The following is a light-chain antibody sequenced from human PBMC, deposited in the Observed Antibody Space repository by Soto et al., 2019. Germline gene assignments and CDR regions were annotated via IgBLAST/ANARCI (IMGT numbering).Light chain of an antibody. J-gene: IGKJ1*01. V-gene: IGKV3-15*01. CDR3: QHYNNWPPWT. CDR2: RAS. Sequence: EIVMTQSPATLSASPGARATLSCRASQSVSSNLAWYQQKPGQPPRLLIYRASTRATGIPARFSGSGSGTEFTLTISSLQSEDFAVYYCQHYNNWPPWTFGQGTKVEIK. CDR1: QSVSSN.